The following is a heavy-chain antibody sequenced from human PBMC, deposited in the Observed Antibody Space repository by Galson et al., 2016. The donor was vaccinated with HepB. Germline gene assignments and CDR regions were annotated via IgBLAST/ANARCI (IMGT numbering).Heavy chain of an antibody. Sequence: SLRLSCAASGFTLGNYWMNWARQASGKGLEWLANIKKDGSEINYVDSVKGRFTISGDNAKNSLYLQMNSLGAEDTALYYCTRNFDLWGRGTQVTVSS. CDR3: TRNFDL. J-gene: IGHJ2*01. V-gene: IGHV3-7*04. CDR1: GFTLGNYW. CDR2: IKKDGSEI.